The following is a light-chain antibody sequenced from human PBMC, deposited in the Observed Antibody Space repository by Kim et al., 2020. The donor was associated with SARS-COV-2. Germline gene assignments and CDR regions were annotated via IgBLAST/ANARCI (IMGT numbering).Light chain of an antibody. CDR3: CSYAGSRNV. V-gene: IGLV2-23*02. CDR2: EVT. CDR1: RSDVGNYNL. Sequence: PGQSITIYCTGTRSDVGNYNLVSWYQQHPGKAPKLMIYEVTKRPSGVSNRFSGSKSGNTASLTISGLQAEDEADYYCCSYAGSRNVFGGGTQLTVL. J-gene: IGLJ7*01.